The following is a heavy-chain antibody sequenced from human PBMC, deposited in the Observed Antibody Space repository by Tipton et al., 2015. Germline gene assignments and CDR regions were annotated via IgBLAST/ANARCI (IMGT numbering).Heavy chain of an antibody. J-gene: IGHJ3*02. D-gene: IGHD5-12*01. Sequence: SLTCTVSGGSISGYYWSWIRQTPGRGLEWLGYIYYSGTTTYNPSLNSRVTISVDTSKNQFSLNLSSVTAADTAVYFCARRRVATGGKAFDIWGQGTMVTVSS. CDR1: GGSISGYY. V-gene: IGHV4-59*01. CDR3: ARRRVATGGKAFDI. CDR2: IYYSGTT.